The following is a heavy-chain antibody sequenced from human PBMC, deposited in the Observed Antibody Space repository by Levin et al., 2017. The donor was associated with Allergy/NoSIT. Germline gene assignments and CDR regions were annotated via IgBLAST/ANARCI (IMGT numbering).Heavy chain of an antibody. J-gene: IGHJ4*02. CDR1: GFTFSSYE. V-gene: IGHV3-48*03. CDR3: ARQLGNFWSGYNHFDY. D-gene: IGHD3-3*01. Sequence: PGGSLRLSCAASGFTFSSYEMNWVRRAPGKGLEWVSYISSTGSTIYSADSVKGRFTISRDNAKNSLYLHMNSLRAEDTAVYYCARQLGNFWSGYNHFDYWGQGTLVTVSS. CDR2: ISSTGSTI.